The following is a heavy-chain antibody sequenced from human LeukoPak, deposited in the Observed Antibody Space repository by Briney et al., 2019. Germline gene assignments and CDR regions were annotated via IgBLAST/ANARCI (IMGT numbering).Heavy chain of an antibody. CDR2: IYYSGST. D-gene: IGHD2-21*02. J-gene: IGHJ6*02. V-gene: IGHV4-59*05. Sequence: GSLRLSSAASGFTFSSYSMNWVRQAPGKGLEWIGSIYYSGSTYYNPSLKSRVTISVDTSKNQFSLKLSSVTAADTAVYYCARICGGGCYSYYYGMDVWGQGTTVTVSS. CDR3: ARICGGGCYSYYYGMDV. CDR1: GFTFSSYSMN.